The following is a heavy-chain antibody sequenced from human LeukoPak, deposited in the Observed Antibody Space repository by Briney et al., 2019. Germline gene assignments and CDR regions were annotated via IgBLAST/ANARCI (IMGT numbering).Heavy chain of an antibody. CDR2: ISYDGSNK. D-gene: IGHD5-18*01. V-gene: IGHV3-30*18. J-gene: IGHJ4*02. Sequence: GGSLRLSCAASGFTSSSYGMHWVRQAPGKGLEWVAVISYDGSNKYYADSVKGRFTISRDNSKNTLYLQMNSLRAEDTAVYYCAKWPRFSYGSFDYLGQGTLGTVSS. CDR3: AKWPRFSYGSFDY. CDR1: GFTSSSYG.